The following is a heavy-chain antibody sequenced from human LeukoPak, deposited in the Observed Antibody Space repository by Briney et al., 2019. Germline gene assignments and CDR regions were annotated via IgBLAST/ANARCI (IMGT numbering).Heavy chain of an antibody. CDR1: GFTFSSYA. J-gene: IGHJ1*01. V-gene: IGHV4-34*01. CDR3: ARRWSSISKTPFQH. Sequence: PGGSLRLSCAASGFTFSSYAMSWVRQPPGKGLEWIGEINHSGSTNYNPSLKSRVTISVDTSKNQFSLKLSSVTAADTAVYYCARRWSSISKTPFQHWGQGTLVTVSS. D-gene: IGHD2-21*01. CDR2: INHSGST.